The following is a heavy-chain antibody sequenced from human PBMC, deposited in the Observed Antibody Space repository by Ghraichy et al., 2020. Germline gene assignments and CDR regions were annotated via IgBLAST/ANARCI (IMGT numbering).Heavy chain of an antibody. D-gene: IGHD2-2*02. J-gene: IGHJ6*02. CDR2: ISAYNGNT. CDR3: ARADCSSTSCYTIHYYYGMDV. V-gene: IGHV1-18*01. Sequence: ASLKVSCKASGYTFTSYGISWVRQAPGQGLEWMGWISAYNGNTNYAQKLQGRVTMTTDTSTSTAYMELRSLRSDDTAVYYCARADCSSTSCYTIHYYYGMDVWGQGTTVTVSS. CDR1: GYTFTSYG.